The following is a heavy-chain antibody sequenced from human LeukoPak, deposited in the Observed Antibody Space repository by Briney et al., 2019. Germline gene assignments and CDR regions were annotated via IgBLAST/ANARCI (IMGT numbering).Heavy chain of an antibody. CDR1: GGSISSYY. CDR2: IYYSGST. Sequence: PSETLSLTCTVSGGSISSYYWSWIRQPPGKGLEWIGYIYYSGSTNYNPSLKSRVTISVDTSKNQFSLKLSSVTAADTAVYYCARDSSYDFWSGYPPGWFDPWGQGTLVTVSS. D-gene: IGHD3-3*01. V-gene: IGHV4-59*12. CDR3: ARDSSYDFWSGYPPGWFDP. J-gene: IGHJ5*02.